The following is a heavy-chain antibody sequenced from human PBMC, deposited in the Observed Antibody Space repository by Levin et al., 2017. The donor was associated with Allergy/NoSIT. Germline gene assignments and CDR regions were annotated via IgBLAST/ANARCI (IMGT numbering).Heavy chain of an antibody. Sequence: ASVKVSCKASGYTFTSYDINWVRQATGQGLEWMGWMNPNSGNTGYAQKFQGRVTMTRNTSISTAYMELSSLRSEDTAVYYCARGLQNAPLLRYFDWLEDYWGQGTLVTVSS. D-gene: IGHD3-9*01. J-gene: IGHJ4*02. CDR3: ARGLQNAPLLRYFDWLEDY. CDR1: GYTFTSYD. V-gene: IGHV1-8*01. CDR2: MNPNSGNT.